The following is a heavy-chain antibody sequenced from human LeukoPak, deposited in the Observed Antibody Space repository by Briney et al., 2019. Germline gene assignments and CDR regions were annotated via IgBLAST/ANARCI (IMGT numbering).Heavy chain of an antibody. Sequence: SETLSLTCTVSGGSISSYYWSWIRQPPGKGLEWIGYIYYSGSTNYNPSLKSRVTISVDTSKNQFSLKLSSVTAADTAVYYCARGPGIAAAGRGYWGQGTLVTVSS. CDR1: GGSISSYY. D-gene: IGHD6-13*01. J-gene: IGHJ4*02. V-gene: IGHV4-59*01. CDR3: ARGPGIAAAGRGY. CDR2: IYYSGST.